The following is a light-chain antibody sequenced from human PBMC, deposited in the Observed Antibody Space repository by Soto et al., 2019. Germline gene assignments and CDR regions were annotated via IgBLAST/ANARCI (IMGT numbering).Light chain of an antibody. V-gene: IGLV1-51*01. Sequence: QSVLTQPPSVSAAPGQKVTISCSGSSSNIGNNYVSWYQQLPGTAPKLLIYDNNKRPSGIPDRFSGSKSGTSATLGITGLQTGDDVDYYCGTWDSSLSAVVFGGGTQPTVL. CDR3: GTWDSSLSAVV. CDR1: SSNIGNNY. CDR2: DNN. J-gene: IGLJ7*01.